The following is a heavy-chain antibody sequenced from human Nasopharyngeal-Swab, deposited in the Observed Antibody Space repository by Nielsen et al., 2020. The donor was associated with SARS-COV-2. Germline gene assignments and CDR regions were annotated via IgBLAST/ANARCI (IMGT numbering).Heavy chain of an antibody. J-gene: IGHJ4*02. V-gene: IGHV4-39*01. CDR1: GPSISISSYY. CDR2: IYYSGST. Sequence: SQTLSPTCTLSGPSISISSYYWGWIRQPPGKGLVCIGSIYYSGSTYYTPSLKSRATISVDTSKNRFSLKLSSVTAADTAVYYYATQPGVTAVIWGQGTLVTVSS. D-gene: IGHD4-17*01. CDR3: ATQPGVTAVI.